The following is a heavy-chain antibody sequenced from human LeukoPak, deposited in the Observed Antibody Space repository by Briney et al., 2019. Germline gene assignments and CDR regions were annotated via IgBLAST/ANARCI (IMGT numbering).Heavy chain of an antibody. V-gene: IGHV3-23*01. Sequence: GGSLRLSCAASGFTFSSHGMSWVRQAPGKGLEWVSGISGSGGGTFYADSVRGRFTISRDNSKNTVYLQMNSLRAEDTAVYYCAKSATTVTSNFDYWGQGTLVTVSS. J-gene: IGHJ4*02. CDR2: ISGSGGGT. CDR3: AKSATTVTSNFDY. CDR1: GFTFSSHG. D-gene: IGHD4-17*01.